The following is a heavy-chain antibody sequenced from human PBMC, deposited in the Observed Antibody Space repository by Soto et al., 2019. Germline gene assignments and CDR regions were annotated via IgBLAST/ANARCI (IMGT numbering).Heavy chain of an antibody. Sequence: SETLSLTCSVSGDSVSGYYWYWIRQPAGKGLEWIGRMYTSGITNYSPSLKSRVTMSVDTSKNQFSLKLTSVTAADTAVYYCARDDKGVSAAMLYWGQGTLVTVSS. CDR3: ARDDKGVSAAMLY. J-gene: IGHJ4*02. D-gene: IGHD2-2*01. V-gene: IGHV4-4*07. CDR2: MYTSGIT. CDR1: GDSVSGYY.